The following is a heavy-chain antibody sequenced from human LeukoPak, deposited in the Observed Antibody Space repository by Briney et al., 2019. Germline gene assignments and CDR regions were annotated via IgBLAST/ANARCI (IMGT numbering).Heavy chain of an antibody. CDR3: TRVFARGGEISGSYYYY. D-gene: IGHD1-26*01. CDR2: IIPLFGTA. J-gene: IGHJ4*02. CDR1: GGTFSTYA. Sequence: SVKVSCKASGGTFSTYAVNWVRQAPGQGLELMGGIIPLFGTANYAQKFQGRVTITTDESTSTAYMELSSLRSEDTAIYYCTRVFARGGEISGSYYYYWGQGTLVTVSS. V-gene: IGHV1-69*05.